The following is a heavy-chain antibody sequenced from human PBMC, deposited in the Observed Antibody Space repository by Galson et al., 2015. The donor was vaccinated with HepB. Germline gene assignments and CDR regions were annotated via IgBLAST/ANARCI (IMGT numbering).Heavy chain of an antibody. CDR1: GFNFKTYA. J-gene: IGHJ4*02. CDR2: ISFSGGEK. CDR3: ARHLTDHYDSSGYYFDY. V-gene: IGHV3-30-3*01. Sequence: SLRLSCAASGFNFKTYAMHWVRQAPGRALEWVAVISFSGGEKYYADSVKGRFTISRDNSKNTLYLQMNSLRAEDPAVYYCARHLTDHYDSSGYYFDYWAREPWSPSPQ. D-gene: IGHD3-22*01.